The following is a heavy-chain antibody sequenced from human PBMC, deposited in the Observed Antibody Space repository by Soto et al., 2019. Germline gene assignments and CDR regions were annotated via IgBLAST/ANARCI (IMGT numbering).Heavy chain of an antibody. CDR1: GYSFTSYW. D-gene: IGHD4-4*01. V-gene: IGHV5-51*01. CDR3: ARQEYDYSNYFRPYYYYGMDV. J-gene: IGHJ6*02. Sequence: PXESLKISCKGSGYSFTSYWIGWVRQMPGKGLEWMGIIYPGDSDTRYSPSFQGQVTISADKSISTAYLQWSSLKASDTAMYYCARQEYDYSNYFRPYYYYGMDVWGQGTTVTVSS. CDR2: IYPGDSDT.